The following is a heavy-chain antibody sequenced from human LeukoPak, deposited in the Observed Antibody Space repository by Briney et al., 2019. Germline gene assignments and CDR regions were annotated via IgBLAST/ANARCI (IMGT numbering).Heavy chain of an antibody. CDR2: ISSTGSTM. V-gene: IGHV3-11*01. D-gene: IGHD1-26*01. Sequence: GGSLRLSCAASGFTFSDYYMSWIRQAPGKGLEWVSYISSTGSTMYYADSVKGRFTISRDNAKNSLYLQMNSLRAEDAAVYYCARVASEWELQGVDYWGQGTLVTVSS. CDR1: GFTFSDYY. CDR3: ARVASEWELQGVDY. J-gene: IGHJ4*02.